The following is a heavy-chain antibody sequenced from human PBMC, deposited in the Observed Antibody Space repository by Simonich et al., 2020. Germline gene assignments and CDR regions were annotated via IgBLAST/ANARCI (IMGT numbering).Heavy chain of an antibody. D-gene: IGHD3-10*01. CDR1: GYTFTGYN. CDR2: INPNSGGT. J-gene: IGHJ6*02. Sequence: GAEVKKPAASVKVSCKASGYTFTGYNMHWVRQHPGQGLEWRGRINPNSGGTNYAQKFQGRVTMTRDRSINTAYMELSRLRSDDTAVYYCARGPGMSDYYGMDVWGQGTTVTVSS. V-gene: IGHV1-2*06. CDR3: ARGPGMSDYYGMDV.